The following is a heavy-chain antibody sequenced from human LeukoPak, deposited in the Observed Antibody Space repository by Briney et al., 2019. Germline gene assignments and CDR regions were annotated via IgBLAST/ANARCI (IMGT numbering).Heavy chain of an antibody. CDR1: GYTFTGYY. D-gene: IGHD4-17*01. Sequence: GASVKVSCKASGYTFTGYYMHWVRQAPGQGLEWMGWINPNSGGTNYAQKFQGRVTMTRDTSISTAYMELSRLRSDDTAVYYCARGTPDPHLRYNWFDPWGQGTLVTVSS. CDR2: INPNSGGT. V-gene: IGHV1-2*02. CDR3: ARGTPDPHLRYNWFDP. J-gene: IGHJ5*02.